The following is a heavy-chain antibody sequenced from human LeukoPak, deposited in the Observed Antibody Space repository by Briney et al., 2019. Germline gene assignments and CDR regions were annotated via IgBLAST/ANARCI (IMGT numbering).Heavy chain of an antibody. V-gene: IGHV3-23*01. Sequence: TGGSLRLSCAASGFTFNIFALAWVRQAPGQGLERVSSISGSSGDKLYADSVKGRFTISRDNSKNTLYLQVNSLRVEDTAVYYCAKFKLPPTIREGFDHWGQGTLVTVSS. CDR1: GFTFNIFA. CDR2: ISGSSGDK. J-gene: IGHJ5*02. CDR3: AKFKLPPTIREGFDH. D-gene: IGHD1-14*01.